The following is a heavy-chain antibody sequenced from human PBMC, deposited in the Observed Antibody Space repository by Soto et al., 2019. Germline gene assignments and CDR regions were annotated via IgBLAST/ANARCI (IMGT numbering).Heavy chain of an antibody. V-gene: IGHV3-21*01. CDR1: GFTFSSYS. D-gene: IGHD2-15*01. J-gene: IGHJ4*02. CDR2: ISSSSSYI. Sequence: EVQLVESGGGLVKPGGSLRLSCAASGFTFSSYSMNWVRQAPGKGLEWVSSISSSSSYIYYADSVKGRFTISRDNAKNSLYPQMNSLRAEDTAVYYCARGYCSGGSCYSLDYWGQGTLVTVSS. CDR3: ARGYCSGGSCYSLDY.